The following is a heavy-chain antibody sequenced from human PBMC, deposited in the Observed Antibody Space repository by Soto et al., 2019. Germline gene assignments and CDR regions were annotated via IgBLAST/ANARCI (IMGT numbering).Heavy chain of an antibody. J-gene: IGHJ5*01. Sequence: QVQLQESGPGLVKPSQTLSLTCTVSGDSITRRDYYWTWIRQYPGKGLEWIGYIHHSGAAHYNPSLKSRLTISVDTSRNQFSLKLTSVTAADTAVYYCARAIGGTNWNPNWFDSWGQGTKVTVSS. CDR2: IHHSGAA. V-gene: IGHV4-31*03. D-gene: IGHD1-20*01. CDR1: GDSITRRDYY. CDR3: ARAIGGTNWNPNWFDS.